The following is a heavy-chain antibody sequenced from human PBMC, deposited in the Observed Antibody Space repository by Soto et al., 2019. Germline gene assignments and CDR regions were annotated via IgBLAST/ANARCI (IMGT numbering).Heavy chain of an antibody. CDR2: IYSGGST. J-gene: IGHJ4*02. Sequence: GGSLRLSCAASGFTVSNNSMSWVRQAPGKGLEWVSLIYSGGSTYHADSVKGRFTISRDNSKNTLYLQMNSLRAEDTAVYYCARERDDYNYFDYWGQGTLVTVSS. CDR3: ARERDDYNYFDY. CDR1: GFTVSNNS. V-gene: IGHV3-53*01. D-gene: IGHD4-4*01.